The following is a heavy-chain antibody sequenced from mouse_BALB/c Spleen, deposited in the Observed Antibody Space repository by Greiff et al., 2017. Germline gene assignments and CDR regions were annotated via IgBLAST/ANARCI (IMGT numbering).Heavy chain of an antibody. CDR2: ISSGSSTI. D-gene: IGHD2-4*01. V-gene: IGHV5-17*02. CDR3: ARSAITTTGYYYAMDY. Sequence: DVQLVESGGGLVQPGGSRKLSCAASGFTFSSFGMHWVRQAPEKGLEWVAYISSGSSTIYYADTVKGRFTISRDNPKNTLFLQMTSLRSEDTAMYYCARSAITTTGYYYAMDYWGQGTSVTVSS. CDR1: GFTFSSFG. J-gene: IGHJ4*01.